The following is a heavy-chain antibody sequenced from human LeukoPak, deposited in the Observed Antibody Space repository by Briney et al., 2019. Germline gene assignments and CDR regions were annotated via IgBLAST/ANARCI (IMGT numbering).Heavy chain of an antibody. Sequence: SETLSPTCAVYGGSFSGYYWSWIRQPPGKGLEWIGEINHSGSTNYNPSLKSRVTISVDTSKNQFSLKLSSVTAADTAVYYCARGPAGYDILTGYYPFDYWGQGTLVTVSS. CDR2: INHSGST. CDR1: GGSFSGYY. V-gene: IGHV4-34*01. CDR3: ARGPAGYDILTGYYPFDY. J-gene: IGHJ4*02. D-gene: IGHD3-9*01.